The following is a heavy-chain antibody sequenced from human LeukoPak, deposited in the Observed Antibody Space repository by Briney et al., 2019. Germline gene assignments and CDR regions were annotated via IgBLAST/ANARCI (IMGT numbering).Heavy chain of an antibody. Sequence: KSGGSLRLSCAASGFTFSDYYMSWLRQAPGKGLEWVSYISSSGSTIYYADSVKGRFTISRGNAKNSLYLQMNSLRAEDTAVYYCARWDYGSGSYYNGWFDPWGQGTLVTVSS. J-gene: IGHJ5*02. V-gene: IGHV3-11*01. D-gene: IGHD3-10*01. CDR2: ISSSGSTI. CDR3: ARWDYGSGSYYNGWFDP. CDR1: GFTFSDYY.